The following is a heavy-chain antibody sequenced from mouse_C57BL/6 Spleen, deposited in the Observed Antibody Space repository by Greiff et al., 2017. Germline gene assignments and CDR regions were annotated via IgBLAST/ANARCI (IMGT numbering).Heavy chain of an antibody. D-gene: IGHD2-4*01. J-gene: IGHJ4*01. Sequence: QVQLKESGAELVKPGASVKVSCKASGYTFTSYWMHWVTQRPGQGLEWIGRIHPSDSDPNYTPKFKGKATLTVDTSSSTDYRQLSSLTSEDSAVYYGARGGDDDDAMDYWGQGTSVTVSS. CDR3: ARGGDDDDAMDY. CDR2: IHPSDSDP. V-gene: IGHV1-74*01. CDR1: GYTFTSYW.